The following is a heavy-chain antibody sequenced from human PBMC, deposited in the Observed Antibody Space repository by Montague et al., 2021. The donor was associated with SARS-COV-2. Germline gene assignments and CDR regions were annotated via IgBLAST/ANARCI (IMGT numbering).Heavy chain of an antibody. J-gene: IGHJ4*02. Sequence: TLSLTCTVSGGSISSGYFYWSRIPPPAGKGLNWIGLIYPSRNTNSNPPLKSQVTLSVATSKNQFSLKLSSVTAADTAVYYCASVYTVTYYFDYWGRGTLVTVSS. V-gene: IGHV4-61*02. CDR2: IYPSRNT. CDR3: ASVYTVTYYFDY. D-gene: IGHD4-17*01. CDR1: GGSISSGYFY.